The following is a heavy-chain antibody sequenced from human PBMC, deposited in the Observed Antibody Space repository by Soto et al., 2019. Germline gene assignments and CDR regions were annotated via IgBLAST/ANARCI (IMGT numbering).Heavy chain of an antibody. J-gene: IGHJ4*02. D-gene: IGHD6-19*01. CDR3: ARDEYSSGWYYFDY. CDR1: GFTFSSYW. Sequence: GGSLRLSCAASGFTFSSYWMSWVRQAPGKGLEWVANIKQDGSEKYYVDSVKGRFTISRDNAKNSLYLQMNSLRAEDTAVYYCARDEYSSGWYYFDYWGQGTLVTVSS. CDR2: IKQDGSEK. V-gene: IGHV3-7*03.